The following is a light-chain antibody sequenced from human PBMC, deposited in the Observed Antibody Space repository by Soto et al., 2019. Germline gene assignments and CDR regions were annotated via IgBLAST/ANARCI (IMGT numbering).Light chain of an antibody. Sequence: EIVMTQSPATLSASPGERATLSCRASQSVSSNLAWYQQKPGQAPRLLIYGASTRATGIPARFSGSGSGTEFTLTISSLQYEDFAVYYCQQYNNWPRTFGQGTKVDIK. CDR2: GAS. CDR3: QQYNNWPRT. CDR1: QSVSSN. V-gene: IGKV3-15*01. J-gene: IGKJ1*01.